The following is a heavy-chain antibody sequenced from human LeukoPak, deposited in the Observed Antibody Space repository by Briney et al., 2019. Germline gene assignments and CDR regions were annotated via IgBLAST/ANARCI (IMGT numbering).Heavy chain of an antibody. CDR2: INPSGCST. D-gene: IGHD3-22*01. CDR1: GYTFTSYY. J-gene: IGHJ4*02. CDR3: AREGTGVYYYDSSGLFDY. Sequence: ASVKVSCKASGYTFTSYYMHWVRQAPGQGLEWMGIINPSGCSTSYAQKFQGRVTMTRDTSTSTVYMELSSLRSEDTAVYYCAREGTGVYYYDSSGLFDYWGQGTLVTVSS. V-gene: IGHV1-46*01.